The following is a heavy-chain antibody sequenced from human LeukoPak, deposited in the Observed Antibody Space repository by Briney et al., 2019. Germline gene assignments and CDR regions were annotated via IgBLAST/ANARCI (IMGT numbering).Heavy chain of an antibody. CDR1: GGSFSGYY. Sequence: SETLSLTCAVYGGSFSGYYWSWIRQPPGKGLEWVGEINHSGSTNYNPSLKSRVTTSVDTSKNQFSLKLSSVTAADTAVYYCARLTLTGSLNWGQGTLVTVSS. J-gene: IGHJ4*02. CDR3: ARLTLTGSLN. CDR2: INHSGST. D-gene: IGHD7-27*01. V-gene: IGHV4-34*01.